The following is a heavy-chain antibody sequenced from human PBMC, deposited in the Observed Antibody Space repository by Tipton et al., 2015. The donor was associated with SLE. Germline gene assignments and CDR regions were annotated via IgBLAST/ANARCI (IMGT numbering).Heavy chain of an antibody. CDR1: GDSISSGSYY. J-gene: IGHJ4*02. CDR3: ARGRITGPSPLGY. Sequence: TLSLTCTVSGDSISSGSYYWSWIRQPAGKGLEWIGYIYTSGSTNYNPSLKSRVTISLDTSKNQFSLKLRSVTAADTAVYYCARGRITGPSPLGYWGQGTLVTVSS. D-gene: IGHD1-20*01. V-gene: IGHV4-61*09. CDR2: IYTSGST.